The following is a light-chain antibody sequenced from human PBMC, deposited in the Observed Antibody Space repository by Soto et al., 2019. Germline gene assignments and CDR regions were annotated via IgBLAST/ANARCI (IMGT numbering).Light chain of an antibody. Sequence: IQMTQSPSSLSASVGDRVTITCRASQNVITWLAWYQQKPGQPPKLLIYDVSNLASGVPSRFSGSGSDTEFTLTISSLQPGDFGTYYCQQYNSYVATFGQGTKVDIK. J-gene: IGKJ1*01. V-gene: IGKV1-5*01. CDR3: QQYNSYVAT. CDR2: DVS. CDR1: QNVITW.